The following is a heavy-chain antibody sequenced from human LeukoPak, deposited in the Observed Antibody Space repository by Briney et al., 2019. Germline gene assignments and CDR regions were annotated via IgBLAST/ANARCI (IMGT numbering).Heavy chain of an antibody. CDR1: GFTFSSYW. J-gene: IGHJ4*02. CDR3: AKLRRATRFHIFPYYFDY. V-gene: IGHV3-74*01. Sequence: PGGSLRLSCAASGFTFSSYWMHWVRQVPGKGLVWVSRINSDGSSTTYADSVKGRFTISRDNAKNTMYLQMNSLRDEDTAVYYCAKLRRATRFHIFPYYFDYWGQGTLVTVSS. D-gene: IGHD6-6*01. CDR2: INSDGSST.